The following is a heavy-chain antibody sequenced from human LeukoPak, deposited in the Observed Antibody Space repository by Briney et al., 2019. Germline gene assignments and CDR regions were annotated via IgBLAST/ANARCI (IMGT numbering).Heavy chain of an antibody. CDR1: GGTFSSYA. V-gene: IGHV1-69*06. CDR3: ARNRYSSSSGGDY. J-gene: IGHJ4*02. Sequence: ASVKVSCKASGGTFSSYAISWVRQAPGQGLEWMGGIIPIFGTANYAQKFQGRVTITADKSTSTAYMELSSLRAEDTAVYYCARNRYSSSSGGDYWGQGTLVTVSS. D-gene: IGHD6-6*01. CDR2: IIPIFGTA.